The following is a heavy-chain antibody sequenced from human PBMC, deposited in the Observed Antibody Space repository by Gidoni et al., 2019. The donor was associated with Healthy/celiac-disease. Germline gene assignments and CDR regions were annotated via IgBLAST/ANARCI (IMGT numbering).Heavy chain of an antibody. CDR1: GFTFRSYS. D-gene: IGHD3-22*01. V-gene: IGHV3-48*02. CDR3: ARVQYYYDSSGYYFEAFDI. CDR2: ISSSSSTI. J-gene: IGHJ3*02. Sequence: EVQLVESGGGLVQPGGSLRLSCAASGFTFRSYSMHWVRQAPGKGLEWVSYISSSSSTIYYADSVKGRFTISRDNAKNSLYLQMNSLRDEDTAVYYCARVQYYYDSSGYYFEAFDIWGQGTMVTVSS.